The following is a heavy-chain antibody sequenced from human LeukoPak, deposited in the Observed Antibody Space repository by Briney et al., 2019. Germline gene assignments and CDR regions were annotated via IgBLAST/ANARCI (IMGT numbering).Heavy chain of an antibody. CDR2: ISAYNGNT. J-gene: IGHJ4*02. CDR1: GYTFTSYG. CDR3: ARDETPYDYVWGSYRYPYFDY. Sequence: GASVKVSCKASGYTFTSYGISWVRQAPGQGLERMGWISAYNGNTNYAQKLQGRVTMTTDTSTSTAYMELRSLRSDDTAVYYCARDETPYDYVWGSYRYPYFDYWGQGTLVTVSS. V-gene: IGHV1-18*01. D-gene: IGHD3-16*02.